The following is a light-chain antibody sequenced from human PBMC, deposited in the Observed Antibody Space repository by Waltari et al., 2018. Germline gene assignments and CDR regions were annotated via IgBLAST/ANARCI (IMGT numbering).Light chain of an antibody. J-gene: IGLJ3*02. Sequence: SSELPQPPSVSVSPGHTARITCSGDALAQQYSYWYQQKSGQAPVLVIYKDSKRPSGIPERFSGASSGKTVTLTISGVQTEDEADYYCQSSDTLTSWVFGGGTKLTVL. CDR2: KDS. CDR1: ALAQQY. CDR3: QSSDTLTSWV. V-gene: IGLV3-25*03.